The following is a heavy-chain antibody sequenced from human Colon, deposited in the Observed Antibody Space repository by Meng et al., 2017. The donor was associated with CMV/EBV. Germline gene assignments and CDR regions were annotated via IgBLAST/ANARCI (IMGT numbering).Heavy chain of an antibody. Sequence: GESLKISCAASGFTFSSYSMNWVRQAPGKGLEWVSSISSSSSYIYYADSVKGRFTISRDNAKNSLYLQMNSLRAEDTAVYYCARGMGVLDYWGQGTLVTVSS. CDR3: ARGMGVLDY. D-gene: IGHD3-16*01. CDR1: GFTFSSYS. J-gene: IGHJ4*02. V-gene: IGHV3-21*01. CDR2: ISSSSSYI.